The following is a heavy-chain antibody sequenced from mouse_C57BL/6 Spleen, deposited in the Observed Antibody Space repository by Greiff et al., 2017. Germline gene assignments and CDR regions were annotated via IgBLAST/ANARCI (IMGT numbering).Heavy chain of an antibody. J-gene: IGHJ4*01. V-gene: IGHV5-17*01. Sequence: EVKLVESGGGLVKPGGSLKLSCAASGFTFSDYGMHWVRQAPEKGLEWVAYISSGSSTIYYADTVKGRFTISRDNDKNPLFLQMTSLGFEDTAMYYCATTVGRLCYAMDDWGRGTSVTVSS. CDR3: ATTVGRLCYAMDD. CDR2: ISSGSSTI. D-gene: IGHD1-1*01. CDR1: GFTFSDYG.